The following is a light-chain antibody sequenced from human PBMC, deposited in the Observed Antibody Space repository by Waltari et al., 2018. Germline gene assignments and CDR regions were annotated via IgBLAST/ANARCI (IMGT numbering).Light chain of an antibody. CDR2: AAS. CDR3: QQSYSTWT. Sequence: DIQMTQSPSSLSASVGARVTITCRASQNINSFFNWYQQKPGRAPKLLIYAASSLHSGVPSRFSGSGSGTDYTLTISSLQPEDFATYYCQQSYSTWTSGHGTKVEI. J-gene: IGKJ1*01. V-gene: IGKV1-39*01. CDR1: QNINSF.